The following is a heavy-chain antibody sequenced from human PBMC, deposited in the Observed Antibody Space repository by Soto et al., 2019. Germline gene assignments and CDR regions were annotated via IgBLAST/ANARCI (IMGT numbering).Heavy chain of an antibody. CDR1: GFSFSSYW. Sequence: GGSLRLSCAASGFSFSSYWMTWVRQAPGKGLEWVANVKEDGRDKDYVASVKGRFTISRDKSKSMLYLQMNVLRAEDTAIYYCAKGQPATVTYFDSWGQGTLVTVSS. D-gene: IGHD2-21*02. J-gene: IGHJ4*02. CDR2: VKEDGRDK. V-gene: IGHV3-7*03. CDR3: AKGQPATVTYFDS.